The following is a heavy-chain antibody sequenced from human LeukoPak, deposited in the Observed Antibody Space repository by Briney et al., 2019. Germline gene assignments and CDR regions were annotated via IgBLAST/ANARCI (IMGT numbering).Heavy chain of an antibody. D-gene: IGHD4-17*01. CDR3: AKEALGDHSLDS. CDR1: GFIVKTKY. V-gene: IGHV3-53*01. Sequence: PGGSLRLSCAVSGFIVKTKYMSWVRQAPGKGLEWVSVIYSAGPTYYADSVKGRFTISRDNSNNMLYLQMNSLRAEDTAVYYCAKEALGDHSLDSWGQGTLVTVSS. CDR2: IYSAGPT. J-gene: IGHJ4*02.